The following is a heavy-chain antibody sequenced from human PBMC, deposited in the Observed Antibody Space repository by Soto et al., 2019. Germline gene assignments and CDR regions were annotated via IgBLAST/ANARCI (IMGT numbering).Heavy chain of an antibody. CDR2: ISAYNGNT. J-gene: IGHJ6*02. CDR3: VIHEVATIAGLDV. CDR1: GYTFTSYG. D-gene: IGHD5-12*01. Sequence: ASVKVSCKASGYTFTSYGISWVRQAPGQGLEWMGWISAYNGNTNYAQKLQGRVTMTTDTSTSAAYMELRSLRSDDTAVYYCVIHEVATIAGLDVWGQGTTVTVSS. V-gene: IGHV1-18*04.